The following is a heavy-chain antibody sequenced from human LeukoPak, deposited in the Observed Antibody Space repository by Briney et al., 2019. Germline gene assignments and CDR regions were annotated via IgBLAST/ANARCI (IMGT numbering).Heavy chain of an antibody. Sequence: SSETLSLTCTVSGGSITNSSYNWGWMRQPPGQGLAWIDSIYYSGTTYYHPALQSRVTISLDTSRNQLSLKLTSVFAADTAVYYCAGETYPFDPRRQGTLVTVSS. J-gene: IGHJ5*02. CDR1: GGSITNSSYN. CDR3: AGETYPFDP. CDR2: IYYSGTT. V-gene: IGHV4-39*07.